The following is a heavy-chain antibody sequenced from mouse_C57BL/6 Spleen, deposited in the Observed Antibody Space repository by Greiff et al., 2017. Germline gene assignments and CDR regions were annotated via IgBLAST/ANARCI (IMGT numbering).Heavy chain of an antibody. CDR2: IYPGDGDT. D-gene: IGHD2-4*01. Sequence: VQLVESGPELVKPGASVKISCKASGYAFSSSWMNWVKQRPGKGLEWIGRIYPGDGDTNYNGKFKGKATLTADKSSSTAYMQLSSLTSEDSAVYFCARGGYDYDEGVYFDYWGQGTTLTVSS. V-gene: IGHV1-82*01. CDR3: ARGGYDYDEGVYFDY. J-gene: IGHJ2*01. CDR1: GYAFSSSW.